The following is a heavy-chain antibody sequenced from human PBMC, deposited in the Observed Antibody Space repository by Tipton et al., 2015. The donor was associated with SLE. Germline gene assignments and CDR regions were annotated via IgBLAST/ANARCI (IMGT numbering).Heavy chain of an antibody. Sequence: RSLRLSCAASGFTFDDYGMHWVRQAPGKGPEWVSGISWNGGRRDYADSVKGRFTISRDNAKNSLYLQMNSLKPEDTALYYCAKDMRSSSVATPSYFDYWGQGTLVTVSS. D-gene: IGHD6-13*01. J-gene: IGHJ4*02. CDR1: GFTFDDYG. V-gene: IGHV3-9*01. CDR2: ISWNGGRR. CDR3: AKDMRSSSVATPSYFDY.